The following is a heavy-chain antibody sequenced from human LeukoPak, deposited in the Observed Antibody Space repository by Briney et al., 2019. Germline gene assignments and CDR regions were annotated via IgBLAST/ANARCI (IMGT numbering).Heavy chain of an antibody. J-gene: IGHJ4*02. Sequence: GGSLRLSCAASGFTFSGSAMHWVRQASGKGLEWVGRIRSKANSYATAYAASVKGRFTISRDDSKNTAYLQMNSLETEDTAMYYCTRLDYGDYLKGKSFDYWGQGTLVTVSS. V-gene: IGHV3-73*01. CDR2: IRSKANSYAT. D-gene: IGHD4-17*01. CDR1: GFTFSGSA. CDR3: TRLDYGDYLKGKSFDY.